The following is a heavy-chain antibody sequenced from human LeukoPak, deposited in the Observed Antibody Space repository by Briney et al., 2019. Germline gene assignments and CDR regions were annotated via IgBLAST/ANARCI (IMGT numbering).Heavy chain of an antibody. V-gene: IGHV3-15*01. CDR3: TTDAFH. Sequence: PGGSLRLSCTVSGITSSNAWMSWVRQAPGKGLEWVGRIKTKAAGGTADYAAPVKGRFTISRDDSKNTQYLQMSSLKTEDTAVYYCTTDAFHWGQGTLVTVSS. CDR2: IKTKAAGGTA. J-gene: IGHJ4*02. CDR1: GITSSNAW.